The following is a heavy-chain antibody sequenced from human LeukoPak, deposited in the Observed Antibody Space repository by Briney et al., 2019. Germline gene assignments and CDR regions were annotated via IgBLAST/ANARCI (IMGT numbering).Heavy chain of an antibody. D-gene: IGHD4-23*01. CDR3: ARDRRYGGNSLYYFDY. Sequence: GGALRLSCAAPGVTRSSYWMTWFRQAPGKGLEWVANIKQDGSEKDYVDSVKGRFTISRDNAKNSLYLQMNSLRAEDTAVYYCARDRRYGGNSLYYFDYWGQGTLVTVSS. V-gene: IGHV3-7*01. J-gene: IGHJ4*02. CDR1: GVTRSSYW. CDR2: IKQDGSEK.